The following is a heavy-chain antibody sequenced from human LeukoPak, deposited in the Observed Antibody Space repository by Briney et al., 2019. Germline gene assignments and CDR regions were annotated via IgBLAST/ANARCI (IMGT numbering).Heavy chain of an antibody. CDR1: GGSFSGYY. V-gene: IGHV4-34*01. D-gene: IGHD6-13*01. CDR3: ASSIKAAVLDY. Sequence: PSETLSLTCAVYGGSFSGYYWSWIRQPPGKGLEWIGEINHSGSTNYNPSLKSRVTISVDTSKNQFSLKLSSVTAADTAVYYCASSIKAAVLDYWGQETLVTASS. J-gene: IGHJ4*02. CDR2: INHSGST.